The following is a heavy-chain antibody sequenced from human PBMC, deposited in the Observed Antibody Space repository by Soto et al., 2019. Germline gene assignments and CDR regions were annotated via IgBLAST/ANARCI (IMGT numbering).Heavy chain of an antibody. CDR2: IYPGDSDT. CDR1: GYSFTSYW. J-gene: IGHJ4*02. D-gene: IGHD3-9*01. V-gene: IGHV5-51*01. Sequence: GESLKISCKGSGYSFTSYWIGWVRQMPGKGLEWMGIIYPGDSDTRYSPSFQGQVTISADKSISPAYLQWSSLKASDTAMYYCARPVLRYFDWLSEDYYFDYWGQGTLVTVSS. CDR3: ARPVLRYFDWLSEDYYFDY.